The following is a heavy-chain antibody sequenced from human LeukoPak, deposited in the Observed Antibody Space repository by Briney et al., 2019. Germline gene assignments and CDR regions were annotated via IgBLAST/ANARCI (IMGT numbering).Heavy chain of an antibody. V-gene: IGHV1-18*01. CDR1: VDTFTGDS. CDR3: ARDLGYYYYYYMDV. Sequence: ASVKVSCKPSVDTFTGDSISWGPEGPREGHERIGWISAYNGNTNYAQKLQGRVTMTTDTSTSTAYMELRSVRSDDTAVYYCARDLGYYYYYYMDVWGKGTTVTVSS. J-gene: IGHJ6*03. D-gene: IGHD7-27*01. CDR2: ISAYNGNT.